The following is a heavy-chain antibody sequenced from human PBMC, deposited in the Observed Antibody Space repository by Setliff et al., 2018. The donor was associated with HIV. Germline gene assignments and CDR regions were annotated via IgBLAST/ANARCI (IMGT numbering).Heavy chain of an antibody. CDR1: GGTFSSYA. D-gene: IGHD2-15*01. V-gene: IGHV1-69*10. J-gene: IGHJ4*02. Sequence: SVKVSCKASGGTFSSYAISWVRQAPGQGLEWMGGIIPILGIANYAQKFQGRVTITTDESTSTAYMELSSRRSEDTAVYYCVRAARGGYFDSWGQGTLVTVSS. CDR3: VRAARGGYFDS. CDR2: IIPILGIA.